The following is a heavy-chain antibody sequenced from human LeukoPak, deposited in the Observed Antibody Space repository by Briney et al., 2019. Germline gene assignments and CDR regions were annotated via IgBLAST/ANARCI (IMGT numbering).Heavy chain of an antibody. D-gene: IGHD1-7*01. J-gene: IGHJ5*02. V-gene: IGHV4-34*01. CDR1: GGSLSGYY. CDR3: ARGAITGTTWFDP. Sequence: PSETLSLTCAVYGGSLSGYYWSWIRQPPGKGLEWIGEINHSGSTNYNPSLKSRVTISVDTSKNQFSLKLSSVTAADTAVYYCARGAITGTTWFDPWGQGTLVTVSS. CDR2: INHSGST.